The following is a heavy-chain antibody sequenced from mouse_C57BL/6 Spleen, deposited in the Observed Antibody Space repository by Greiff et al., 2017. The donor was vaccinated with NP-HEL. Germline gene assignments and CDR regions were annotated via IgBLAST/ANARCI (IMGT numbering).Heavy chain of an antibody. D-gene: IGHD1-1*01. CDR3: ASSTVVADGAMDY. J-gene: IGHJ4*01. CDR1: GYTFTSYW. Sequence: VQLQQSGAELAKPGASVKLSCKASGYTFTSYWLHWVKQRPGQGLEWIGYINPSSGYTKYNQKFKDKATLTADKSSSTAYMQLSSLTYEDSAVYYCASSTVVADGAMDYWGQGTSVTVSS. V-gene: IGHV1-7*01. CDR2: INPSSGYT.